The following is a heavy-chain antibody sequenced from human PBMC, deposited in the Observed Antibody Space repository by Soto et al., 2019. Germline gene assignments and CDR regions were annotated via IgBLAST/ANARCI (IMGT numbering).Heavy chain of an antibody. CDR3: AHLVTADDSEYFDF. Sequence: QITLRESGPPVVKPTQTLTLTCTFSGFSLNTPGGGVGWIRQPPGKALEWVALIYLDDDKRYNPSLERRLVITKDSSKNQVVLTMTNVDPVDTATYYCAHLVTADDSEYFDFWGQGTLVPVSP. J-gene: IGHJ4*02. CDR1: GFSLNTPGGG. CDR2: IYLDDDK. V-gene: IGHV2-5*02. D-gene: IGHD3-3*01.